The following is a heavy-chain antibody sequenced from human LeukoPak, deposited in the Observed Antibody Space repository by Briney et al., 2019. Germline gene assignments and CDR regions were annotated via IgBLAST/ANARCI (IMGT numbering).Heavy chain of an antibody. J-gene: IGHJ4*02. CDR2: ISYDGSNK. CDR1: GFTFTTYA. D-gene: IGHD6-13*01. CDR3: ASQSYSTPFDY. Sequence: GGSVRLSCAASGFTFTTYAMHWVRQAPGKGLEWVAVISYDGSNKYYADSVKGRFTISRDNSKNTLYLQMNSLRAEDTAVYYCASQSYSTPFDYWGQGTLVTVSS. V-gene: IGHV3-30-3*01.